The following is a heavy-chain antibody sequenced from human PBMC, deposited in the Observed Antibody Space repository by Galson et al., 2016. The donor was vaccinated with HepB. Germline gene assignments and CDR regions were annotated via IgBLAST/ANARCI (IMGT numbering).Heavy chain of an antibody. CDR3: ARERVQWSQGGGFDF. CDR2: VWHDEKKT. J-gene: IGHJ4*02. Sequence: SLRLSCAASGFSLKTYAMHWVRRAPGKGLEWVAVVWHDEKKTFYSDAVQGRFTISRDISKNTVYLRLSSLRAEDTGLYYRARERVQWSQGGGFDFWGRGALVTVSS. V-gene: IGHV3-33*01. D-gene: IGHD3-16*01. CDR1: GFSLKTYA.